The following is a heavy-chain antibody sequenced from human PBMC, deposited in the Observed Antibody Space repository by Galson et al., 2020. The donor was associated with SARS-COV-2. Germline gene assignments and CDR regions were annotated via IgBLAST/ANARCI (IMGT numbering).Heavy chain of an antibody. D-gene: IGHD5-18*01. CDR2: IYHSGAT. Sequence: SETLSLTCAVSGGSISSGGYSWTWIRQPPGKDLEWIGYIYHSGATQYNPSLKGRLTISVDRSKNQLSLDLRSVNVADSAVYYCARRYTYGLSPYWSFDLWGPGTLVTVSS. CDR3: ARRYTYGLSPYWSFDL. CDR1: GGSISSGGYS. J-gene: IGHJ2*01. V-gene: IGHV4-30-2*01.